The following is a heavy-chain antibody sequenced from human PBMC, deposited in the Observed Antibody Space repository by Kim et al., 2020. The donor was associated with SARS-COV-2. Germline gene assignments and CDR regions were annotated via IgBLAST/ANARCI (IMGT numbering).Heavy chain of an antibody. Sequence: ASVKVSCKASGYTFTGYYVHWVRQAPGQGLEWMGWINPNNGATKNAQKFQGRVTMTRDMSIRTAYLDLTRLTSDDTAVYYCATENDIEGSAYPGDSWGQGTLVTVSS. CDR3: ATENDIEGSAYPGDS. V-gene: IGHV1-2*02. CDR1: GYTFTGYY. CDR2: INPNNGAT. J-gene: IGHJ4*02. D-gene: IGHD3-22*01.